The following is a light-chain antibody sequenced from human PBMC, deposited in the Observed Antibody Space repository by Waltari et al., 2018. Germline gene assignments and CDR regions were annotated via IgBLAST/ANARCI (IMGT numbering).Light chain of an antibody. CDR3: QQYDNWRWT. Sequence: LAMTHSPDTLSLSPGERATLPCRASQSLSTNLAWYQQKHDQTPRLLIYGSFTRANGIPARFSGSGSETEFTLTISSLQSDDFALYYCQQYDNWRWTFGQGTKVEIK. CDR2: GSF. CDR1: QSLSTN. J-gene: IGKJ1*01. V-gene: IGKV3-15*01.